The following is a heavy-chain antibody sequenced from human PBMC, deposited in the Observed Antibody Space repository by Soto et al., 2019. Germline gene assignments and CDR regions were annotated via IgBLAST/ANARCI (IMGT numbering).Heavy chain of an antibody. Sequence: GESLKISCKGSGYSFSSYWIGWVRQMPGKGLEWRGMIYPGDSDTRYSPSFQGQVTISADKSINTAYLQWSSLKASDTATYYCARSGGRPFDYWGQGTVVTVSS. CDR2: IYPGDSDT. CDR1: GYSFSSYW. D-gene: IGHD6-25*01. V-gene: IGHV5-51*01. J-gene: IGHJ4*02. CDR3: ARSGGRPFDY.